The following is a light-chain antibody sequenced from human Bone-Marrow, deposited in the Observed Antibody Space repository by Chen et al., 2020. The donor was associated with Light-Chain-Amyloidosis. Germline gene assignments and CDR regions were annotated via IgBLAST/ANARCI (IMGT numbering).Light chain of an antibody. V-gene: IGKV3-20*01. CDR2: AAS. J-gene: IGKJ1*01. Sequence: EIVLTQSPGTLSLSPGERATLSCRASQSVSSSYLAWYQQKPGQAPRLLIYAASSRASGIADRFSGSGSGTDFTLTISSLEPEDFAVYYCHQYCSTPRTFGQGTKVEIK. CDR3: HQYCSTPRT. CDR1: QSVSSSY.